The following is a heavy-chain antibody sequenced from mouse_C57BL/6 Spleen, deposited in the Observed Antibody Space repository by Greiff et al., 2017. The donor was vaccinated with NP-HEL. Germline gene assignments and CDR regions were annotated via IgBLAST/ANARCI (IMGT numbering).Heavy chain of an antibody. CDR2: ISYSGST. Sequence: EVKLVESGPGMVKPSQSLSLTCTVTGYSITSGYDWHWIRHFPGNKLEWMGYISYSGSTNYNPSLKSRISITHDTSKNHFFLKLNAVTTEDTATYYCARRGGYRDFDYWGQGTTLTVSS. V-gene: IGHV3-1*01. D-gene: IGHD2-14*01. CDR3: ARRGGYRDFDY. J-gene: IGHJ2*01. CDR1: GYSITSGYD.